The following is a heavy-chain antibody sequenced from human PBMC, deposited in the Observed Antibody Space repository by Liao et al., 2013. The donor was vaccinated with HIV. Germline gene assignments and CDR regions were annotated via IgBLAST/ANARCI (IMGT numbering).Heavy chain of an antibody. CDR1: GGSFSGYY. V-gene: IGHV4-34*01. J-gene: IGHJ3*02. CDR2: INHSGST. CDR3: ARGLLAPEPTRSDAFDI. Sequence: QVQLQQWGAGLLKPSETLSLTCAVYGGSFSGYYWSWIRQPPGKGLEWIGEINHSGSTNYNPSLKSRVSISVDTSKNQFSLNLRSVTASDTAVYYCARGLLAPEPTRSDAFDIWDQGTLVTVFS. D-gene: IGHD1-14*01.